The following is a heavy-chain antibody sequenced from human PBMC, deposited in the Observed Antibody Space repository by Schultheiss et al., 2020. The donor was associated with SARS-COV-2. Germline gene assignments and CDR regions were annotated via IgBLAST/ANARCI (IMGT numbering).Heavy chain of an antibody. Sequence: ASVKVSCKASGYTFTSYGISWVRQAPGQGLEWMGWINPNSGGTNYAQKFQGRVTMTTDTSTSTAYMELRSLRSDDTAVYYCARVDGYCSSTSCYEGGYFQHWGQGTLVTVSS. CDR3: ARVDGYCSSTSCYEGGYFQH. CDR2: INPNSGGT. D-gene: IGHD2-2*03. J-gene: IGHJ1*01. V-gene: IGHV1-18*01. CDR1: GYTFTSYG.